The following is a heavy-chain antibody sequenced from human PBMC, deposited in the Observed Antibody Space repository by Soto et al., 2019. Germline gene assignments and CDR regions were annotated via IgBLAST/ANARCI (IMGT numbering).Heavy chain of an antibody. V-gene: IGHV3-33*01. J-gene: IGHJ4*02. D-gene: IGHD6-13*01. Sequence: QTGGSLRLSCAASGFTFSSYGMHWVRQAPGKGLEWVAVIWYDGSNKYYADSVKGRFTISRDNSKNTLYLQMNSLRAKDTAVYYCARGMGIAEYYFDYWGQGTLVTVSS. CDR2: IWYDGSNK. CDR3: ARGMGIAEYYFDY. CDR1: GFTFSSYG.